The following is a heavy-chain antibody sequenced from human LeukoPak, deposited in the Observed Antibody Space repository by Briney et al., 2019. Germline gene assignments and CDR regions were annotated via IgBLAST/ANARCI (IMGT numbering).Heavy chain of an antibody. CDR3: ARGYTDGWLIGY. CDR2: VTHSGGI. V-gene: IGHV4-34*01. CDR1: GGSFSGYS. J-gene: IGHJ4*02. Sequence: SETLPLTCALYGGSFSGYSWTWIRQPPGKGLEWIGEVTHSGGINYNPSLSSRVTISADMSTKFFSPKLNSVTAADTAVYYCARGYTDGWLIGYWGQGTLVTVSS. D-gene: IGHD6-19*01.